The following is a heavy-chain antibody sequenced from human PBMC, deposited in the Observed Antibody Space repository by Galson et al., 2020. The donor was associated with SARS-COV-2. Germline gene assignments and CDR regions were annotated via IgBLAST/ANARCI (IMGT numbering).Heavy chain of an antibody. CDR1: GGSISTDDYY. V-gene: IGHV4-30-4*01. J-gene: IGHJ4*02. Sequence: SGTLSLTCAVSGGSISTDDYYWTWIRQPPGKGLEWIGDIHSTGNTYYNPSLRSRVSTSIDTSKNQFSLKLTSVTTADTAVYFCARTSSTGTREYYFGYWGQGTLVTVSS. CDR3: ARTSSTGTREYYFGY. D-gene: IGHD4-17*01. CDR2: IHSTGNT.